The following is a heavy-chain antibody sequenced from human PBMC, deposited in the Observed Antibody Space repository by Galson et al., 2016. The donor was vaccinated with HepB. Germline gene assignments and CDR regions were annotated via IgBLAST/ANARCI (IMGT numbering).Heavy chain of an antibody. CDR1: GFTFNNAW. Sequence: SLRLSCAASGFTFNNAWMTWVRQAPGKGLEWVGRIKSKIDGGTTDKASSLKGRVIISRDDSKNTVFLQLNSLTLEDTGVYYCSTHHLLNIDEGYYWGQGTLVTVSS. V-gene: IGHV3-15*01. CDR2: IKSKIDGGTT. D-gene: IGHD3-9*01. J-gene: IGHJ4*02. CDR3: STHHLLNIDEGYY.